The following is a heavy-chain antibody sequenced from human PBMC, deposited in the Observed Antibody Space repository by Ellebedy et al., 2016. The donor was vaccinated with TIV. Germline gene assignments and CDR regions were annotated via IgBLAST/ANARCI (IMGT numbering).Heavy chain of an antibody. Sequence: GGSLRLSXAASGFTFSSYDMHWVRQATGKGLEWVSAIGTAGDTYCPGSVKGRFTISRENAKNSLYLQMNSLRAGDTAVYYCARGSRSEYEGSYYYYYYMDVWGKGTTVTVSS. CDR2: IGTAGDT. J-gene: IGHJ6*03. CDR3: ARGSRSEYEGSYYYYYYMDV. V-gene: IGHV3-13*01. CDR1: GFTFSSYD. D-gene: IGHD2-2*01.